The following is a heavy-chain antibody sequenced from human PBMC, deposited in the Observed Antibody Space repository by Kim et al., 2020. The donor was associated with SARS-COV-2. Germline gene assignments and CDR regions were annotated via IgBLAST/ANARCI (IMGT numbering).Heavy chain of an antibody. V-gene: IGHV6-1*01. D-gene: IGHD3-10*01. CDR2: TYYRSKWYN. CDR1: GDSVSSNSAG. J-gene: IGHJ4*02. CDR3: ARGNSYYGSGRLGY. Sequence: SQTLSLTCAISGDSVSSNSAGWNWIRQSPSRGLEWLGRTYYRSKWYNDYAVSVQSRITINPDTSKNQFSLHLSSVTPEDTAVYYCARGNSYYGSGRLGYWGQGTLDTVSS.